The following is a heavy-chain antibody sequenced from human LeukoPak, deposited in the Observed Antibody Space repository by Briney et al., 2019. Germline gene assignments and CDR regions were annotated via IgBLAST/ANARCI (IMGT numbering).Heavy chain of an antibody. Sequence: PGGSLRLSCSASGFTFGDYAMSWVRQAPGKGLEWVGRIKSKTDGGTTDYAAPAKGRFTISRDDSKNTLYLQMNSLKTEDTAVYYCTTDPRLYYDSSGYYSLRTYYFDYWGQGTLVTVSS. V-gene: IGHV3-15*01. CDR1: GFTFGDYA. CDR2: IKSKTDGGTT. J-gene: IGHJ4*02. D-gene: IGHD3-22*01. CDR3: TTDPRLYYDSSGYYSLRTYYFDY.